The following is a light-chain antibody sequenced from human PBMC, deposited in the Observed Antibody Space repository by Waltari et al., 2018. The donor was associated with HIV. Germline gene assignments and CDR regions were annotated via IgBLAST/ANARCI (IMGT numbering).Light chain of an antibody. CDR1: RSNLGTGYH. CDR2: GNT. V-gene: IGLV1-40*01. Sequence: QSQLTQPPSVSGAPGQRVTISCTGSRSNLGTGYHVHWYQHVPGTAPKLLIHGNTNRPSGVPDRFSGSKSGTSASLAITGLQAEDEADYYCQSYDNSLGIVFGSGTKVTVL. CDR3: QSYDNSLGIV. J-gene: IGLJ1*01.